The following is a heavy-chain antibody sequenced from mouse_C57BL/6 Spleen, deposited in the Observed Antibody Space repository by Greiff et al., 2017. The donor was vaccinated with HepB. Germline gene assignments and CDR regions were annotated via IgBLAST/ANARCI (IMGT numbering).Heavy chain of an antibody. CDR3: ARQYYGSPFDY. CDR1: GYTFTSYW. CDR2: IDPSDSYT. J-gene: IGHJ2*01. V-gene: IGHV1-69*01. Sequence: QVQLKQPGAELVMPGASVKLSCKASGYTFTSYWMHWVKQRPGQGLEWIGEIDPSDSYTNYNQKFKGKSTLTVDKSSSTAYMQLSSLTSEDSAVYYCARQYYGSPFDYWGQGTTLTVSS. D-gene: IGHD1-1*01.